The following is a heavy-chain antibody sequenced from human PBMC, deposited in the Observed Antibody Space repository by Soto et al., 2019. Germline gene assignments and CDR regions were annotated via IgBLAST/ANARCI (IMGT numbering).Heavy chain of an antibody. Sequence: QVQLVQSGAEVKKPGSSVKVSCKASGGTFSSYAISWVRQAPGQGLEWMGGIIPIFGTANYAQKFQGRVTITAYASTGTAYMELSSLRSEDTAVYYCASLYCSSTSCYLFDPWGQGTLVTASS. CDR3: ASLYCSSTSCYLFDP. D-gene: IGHD2-2*01. J-gene: IGHJ5*02. CDR2: IIPIFGTA. V-gene: IGHV1-69*01. CDR1: GGTFSSYA.